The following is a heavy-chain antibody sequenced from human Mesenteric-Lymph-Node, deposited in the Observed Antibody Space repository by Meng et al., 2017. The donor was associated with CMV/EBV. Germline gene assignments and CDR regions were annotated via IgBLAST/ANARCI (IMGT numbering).Heavy chain of an antibody. V-gene: IGHV4-39*01. CDR1: GDSISSCYY. CDR3: ARPFPSIVSPRLDPFGD. Sequence: LPRRGAGPRQVKPSADLVLPCTVSGDSISSCYYWAWRRQPPASGLKGSGSAHYSGRTYYGPSLRSRVTVSIDTSKNQFSLRLTSVTAADTALYYCARPFPSIVSPRLDPFGDWGQGTLVTVSS. D-gene: IGHD5/OR15-5a*01. CDR2: AHYSGRT. J-gene: IGHJ4*02.